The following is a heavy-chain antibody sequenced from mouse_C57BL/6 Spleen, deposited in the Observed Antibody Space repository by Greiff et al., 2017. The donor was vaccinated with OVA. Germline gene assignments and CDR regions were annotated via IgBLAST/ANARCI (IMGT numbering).Heavy chain of an antibody. CDR2: IDPSDSYT. J-gene: IGHJ1*03. V-gene: IGHV1-59*01. CDR3: ARRYDYGYFDV. Sequence: QVQLQQPGAELVRPGTSVKLSCKASGYTFTSYWMHWVKQRPGQGLAWIGVIDPSDSYTNYNQKFKGKATLTVDTSSSTAYMQLSSLTSEDSAVYYCARRYDYGYFDVWGTGTTVTVSS. D-gene: IGHD2-3*01. CDR1: GYTFTSYW.